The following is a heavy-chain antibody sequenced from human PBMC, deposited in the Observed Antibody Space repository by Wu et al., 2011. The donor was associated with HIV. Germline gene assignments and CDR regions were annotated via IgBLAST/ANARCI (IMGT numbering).Heavy chain of an antibody. CDR3: ARGWVVVPAAIRGYGYYYGMDV. D-gene: IGHD2-2*02. Sequence: QVQLVQSGAEVKKPGSSVKVSCKASGGTFSIYAVTWVRQAPGQGLEWMGRIIPIFGTSNYAQKFQGRVTINMDKSTSTAYMELSSLRSEDTAVYYCARGWVVVPAAIRGYGYYYGMDVWGQGTTVTVSS. J-gene: IGHJ6*02. CDR2: IIPIFGTS. V-gene: IGHV1-69*05. CDR1: GGTFSIYA.